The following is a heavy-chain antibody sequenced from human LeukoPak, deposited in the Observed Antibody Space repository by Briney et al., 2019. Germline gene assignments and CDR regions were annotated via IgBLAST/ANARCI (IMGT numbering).Heavy chain of an antibody. J-gene: IGHJ4*02. CDR2: ISSSSSYI. Sequence: GGSLRLSCAASGFTFSSYSMNWLRQAPGKGLEWVSSISSSSSYIYYADSVKGRFTISRDNAKNSLYLQMNSLRAEDTAVYYCARDEATDYGDYSSPGYWGQGTLVTVSS. CDR3: ARDEATDYGDYSSPGY. CDR1: GFTFSSYS. V-gene: IGHV3-21*01. D-gene: IGHD4-17*01.